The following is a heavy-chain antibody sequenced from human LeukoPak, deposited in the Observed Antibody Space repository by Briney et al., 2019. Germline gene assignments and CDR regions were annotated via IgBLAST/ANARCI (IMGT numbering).Heavy chain of an antibody. Sequence: ASVKVSCKASGYTFTGYYMHWGRQAPGQGLEWMGWINPNSGGTNYAQKFQGRVTMTRDTSISTAYMELSRLRSDDTAVYYCARGVGRGLRYFDWQYYYSYYMDVWGKGTTVTTSS. D-gene: IGHD3-9*01. CDR1: GYTFTGYY. CDR3: ARGVGRGLRYFDWQYYYSYYMDV. CDR2: INPNSGGT. J-gene: IGHJ6*03. V-gene: IGHV1-2*02.